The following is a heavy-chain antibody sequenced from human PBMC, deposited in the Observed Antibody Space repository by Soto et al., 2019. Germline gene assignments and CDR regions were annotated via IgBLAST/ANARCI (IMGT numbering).Heavy chain of an antibody. J-gene: IGHJ6*02. D-gene: IGHD3-3*01. CDR2: IYYSGST. CDR1: GGSISSGDYY. V-gene: IGHV4-30-4*02. CDR3: ARGNDFWSGYPESGMDV. Sequence: SDTLSLTCTVSGGSISSGDYYWSWIRQPPGKGLEWIGYIYYSGSTYYNPSLKSRVTISVDTSKNQFSLKLSSVTAADTAVYYCARGNDFWSGYPESGMDVWGQGTTVTVSS.